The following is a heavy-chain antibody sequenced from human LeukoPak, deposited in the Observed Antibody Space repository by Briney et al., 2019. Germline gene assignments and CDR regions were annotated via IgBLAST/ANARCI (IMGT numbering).Heavy chain of an antibody. CDR3: AKGTYYYDSSGYYSPFNY. D-gene: IGHD3-22*01. CDR1: GFIFSSYS. J-gene: IGHJ4*02. CDR2: ISGSGGST. Sequence: GGSLRLSCAVSGFIFSSYSMNWVRQAPGKGLEWVSAISGSGGSTYYADSVKGRFTISRDNSKNTLYLQMNSLRAEDTAVYYCAKGTYYYDSSGYYSPFNYWGQGTLVTVSS. V-gene: IGHV3-23*01.